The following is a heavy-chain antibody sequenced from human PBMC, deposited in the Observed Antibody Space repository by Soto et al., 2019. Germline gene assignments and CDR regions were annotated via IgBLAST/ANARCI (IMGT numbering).Heavy chain of an antibody. CDR3: ARALLWFGELYNAFDI. CDR1: GFTFSSYW. D-gene: IGHD3-10*01. CDR2: IKQDGSEK. V-gene: IGHV3-7*01. Sequence: GGSLRLSCAASGFTFSSYWMSWVRQAPGKGLEWVANIKQDGSEKYYVDSVKGRFTISRDNAKNSLYLQMNSLRAEDTAVYYCARALLWFGELYNAFDIWGQGTMVTVSS. J-gene: IGHJ3*02.